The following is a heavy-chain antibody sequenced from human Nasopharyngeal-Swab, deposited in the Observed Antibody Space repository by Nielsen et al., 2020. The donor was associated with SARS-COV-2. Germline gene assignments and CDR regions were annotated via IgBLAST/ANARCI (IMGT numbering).Heavy chain of an antibody. V-gene: IGHV3-30*04. CDR3: ATPRGTMIDPLDY. D-gene: IGHD3-22*01. CDR1: GFTLSSYA. J-gene: IGHJ4*02. Sequence: GESLKISCAASGFTLSSYAMHWVRQAPGKGLEWVAVISYDGSNKYYADSVKGRFTISRDNSKNTLYLQMNSLRAEDTAVYYCATPRGTMIDPLDYWGQGTLVTVSS. CDR2: ISYDGSNK.